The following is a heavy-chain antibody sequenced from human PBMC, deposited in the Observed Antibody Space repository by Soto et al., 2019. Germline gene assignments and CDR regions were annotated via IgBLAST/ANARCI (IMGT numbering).Heavy chain of an antibody. CDR1: GYTFSGSA. CDR2: IRSKANSYAT. Sequence: GGSLRLSCAASGYTFSGSAMHWVRQASGKGLEWVGRIRSKANSYATAYAASVKGRFTISRDDSKNTAYLQMNSLKTEDTAVYYCIGLPDYYYYMDVWGKGTTVTVSS. J-gene: IGHJ6*03. V-gene: IGHV3-73*01. D-gene: IGHD4-17*01. CDR3: IGLPDYYYYMDV.